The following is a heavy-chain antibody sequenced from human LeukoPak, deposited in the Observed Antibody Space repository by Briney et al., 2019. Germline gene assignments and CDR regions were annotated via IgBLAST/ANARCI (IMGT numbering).Heavy chain of an antibody. CDR3: ARETSSSWYNWFDP. CDR1: GGSISSYY. J-gene: IGHJ5*02. D-gene: IGHD6-13*01. V-gene: IGHV4-4*07. Sequence: PSETLSLTCTVSGGSISSYYWSWIRQPAGKGLEWIGRLYTSGSTNYNPSLKSRVTMSVDTSKNQFSLKLSAVTAADTAVYYCARETSSSWYNWFDPWGQGTLVTVSS. CDR2: LYTSGST.